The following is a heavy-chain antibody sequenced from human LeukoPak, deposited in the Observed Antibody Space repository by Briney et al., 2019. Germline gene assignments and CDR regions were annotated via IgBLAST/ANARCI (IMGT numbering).Heavy chain of an antibody. J-gene: IGHJ3*02. D-gene: IGHD4-23*01. CDR3: ATQVVTSGRDAFDI. V-gene: IGHV4-39*06. CDR1: GGSISSSSYY. CDR2: IYYSGST. Sequence: SETLSLTCTVSGGSISSSSYYWGWIRQPPGKGLEWIGSIYYSGSTYYNPSLKSRVTISVDTSKNQFPLKLSSVTAADTAVYYCATQVVTSGRDAFDIWGQGTMVTVSS.